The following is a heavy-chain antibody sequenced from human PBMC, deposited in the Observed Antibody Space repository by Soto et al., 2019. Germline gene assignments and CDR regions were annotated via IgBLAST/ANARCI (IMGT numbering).Heavy chain of an antibody. V-gene: IGHV1-18*01. J-gene: IGHJ6*03. Sequence: ASVKVSCKASGYTFSTYGIIWVRQAPGQGLEWMGWISVYNGNTKYAQKLQGRVTMTADTSTSTAYMELRSLRSDDTAVYYCARSPNYYYYMDVWGKGTTVTVSS. CDR3: ARSPNYYYYMDV. CDR1: GYTFSTYG. CDR2: ISVYNGNT.